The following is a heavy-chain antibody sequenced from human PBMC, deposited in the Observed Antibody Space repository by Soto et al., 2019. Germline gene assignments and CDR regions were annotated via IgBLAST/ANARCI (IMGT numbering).Heavy chain of an antibody. V-gene: IGHV4-30-4*01. CDR2: TYYSGST. CDR3: AREPYLPMSRNDY. CDR1: GDSISSADFF. D-gene: IGHD3-10*02. J-gene: IGHJ4*02. Sequence: PSETMSLTCTVSGDSISSADFFWTWIRKPPGKGLEWLGYTYYSGSTSYNPSLKGRLIISIDTSRNQFSLRLNSATPADPPVHFCAREPYLPMSRNDYVGQGAQVTVSS.